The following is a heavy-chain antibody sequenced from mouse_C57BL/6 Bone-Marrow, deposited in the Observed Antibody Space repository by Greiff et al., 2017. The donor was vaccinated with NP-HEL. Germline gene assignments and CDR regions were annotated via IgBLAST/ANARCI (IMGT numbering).Heavy chain of an antibody. CDR3: ARGGNYEGDWFAY. CDR2: FHPYNDDT. D-gene: IGHD2-1*01. CDR1: GYTFTTYP. J-gene: IGHJ3*01. V-gene: IGHV1-47*01. Sequence: VQLQQSGAELVKPGASVKMSCKASGYTFTTYPIEWMKQNHGKSLEWIGNFHPYNDDTKYNEKFKGKATLTVEKSSSTVYFELSRLTSDDSAVYYCARGGNYEGDWFAYWGQGTLVTVSA.